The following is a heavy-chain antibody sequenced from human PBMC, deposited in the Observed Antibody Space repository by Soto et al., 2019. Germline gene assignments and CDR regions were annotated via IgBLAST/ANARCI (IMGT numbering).Heavy chain of an antibody. Sequence: EVQLLESGGGLVQPGGSLRLSCAASGFTFSSYAMSWVRQAPGKGLEWVSAISGSGGSTYYADSVKGRFTISRDNSKHTLYLQMNSLRAEDTAVYYCAKDQYYDFWSRSMDVWGQGTTVTVSS. V-gene: IGHV3-23*01. J-gene: IGHJ6*02. D-gene: IGHD3-3*01. CDR2: ISGSGGST. CDR1: GFTFSSYA. CDR3: AKDQYYDFWSRSMDV.